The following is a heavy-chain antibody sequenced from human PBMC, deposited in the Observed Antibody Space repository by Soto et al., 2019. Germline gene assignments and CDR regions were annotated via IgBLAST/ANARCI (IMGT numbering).Heavy chain of an antibody. D-gene: IGHD6-13*01. CDR3: AREAAETVGDGYWCDP. CDR1: GFTFSGYY. J-gene: IGHJ5*02. Sequence: VQLVESGGGLVKPGGSLRLSCAASGFTFSGYYWSWIRQPAGKGLEWIGRVYTSGNTDYNPSLTRRVTVSVDTSKNQFSLKLRFVTAADTAVYYCAREAAETVGDGYWCDPWGQGTLVTVSS. CDR2: VYTSGNT. V-gene: IGHV4-4*07.